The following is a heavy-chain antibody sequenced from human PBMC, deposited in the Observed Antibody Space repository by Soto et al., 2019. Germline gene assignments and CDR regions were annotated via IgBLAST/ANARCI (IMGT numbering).Heavy chain of an antibody. CDR3: ASGASRWYPYFFDS. V-gene: IGHV1-69*01. CDR1: EGTFNSYA. Sequence: QAQVVQSGAEVRKPGSSVKLSCKASEGTFNSYAIAWVRQAPGQGLEWMGGIIPYYNTLNYAQKFQDRVTITADDSTNTVYMELSSLRADDTAVYFCASGASRWYPYFFDSWAQGTLVTVAS. J-gene: IGHJ4*02. D-gene: IGHD6-13*01. CDR2: IIPYYNTL.